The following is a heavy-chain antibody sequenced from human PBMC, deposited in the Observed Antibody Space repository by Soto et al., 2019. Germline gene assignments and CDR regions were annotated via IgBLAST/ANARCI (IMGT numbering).Heavy chain of an antibody. Sequence: ASVKVSCEASGYTFTSSGISWVRQAPGQGLEWMGWISTDNGNTNYAQHLQGRVSMTTDTSTSTAYMDLRSLRSDDTAVYYCARRRRYGSGSYYWFNYFDPWG. J-gene: IGHJ5*02. CDR3: ARRRRYGSGSYYWFNYFDP. V-gene: IGHV1-18*01. CDR1: GYTFTSSG. CDR2: ISTDNGNT. D-gene: IGHD3-10*01.